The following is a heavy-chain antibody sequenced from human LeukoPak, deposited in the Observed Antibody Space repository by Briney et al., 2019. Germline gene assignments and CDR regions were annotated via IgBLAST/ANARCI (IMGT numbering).Heavy chain of an antibody. J-gene: IGHJ6*03. D-gene: IGHD3-10*01. CDR3: ARDQYGSGDGYYMDV. V-gene: IGHV3-48*03. CDR1: GFTFSTYD. Sequence: TGGSLRLSCAASGFTFSTYDMNWVRQAPGQGLEWISYISSSGITIFYADSVKGRFTISRDNAKNSLYLQMNSLRAEDTAVYYCARDQYGSGDGYYMDVWGKGTTVTISS. CDR2: ISSSGITI.